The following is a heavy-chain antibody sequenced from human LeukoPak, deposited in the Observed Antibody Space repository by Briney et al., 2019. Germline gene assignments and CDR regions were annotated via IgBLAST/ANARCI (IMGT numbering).Heavy chain of an antibody. CDR2: ISNNGYST. J-gene: IGHJ4*02. V-gene: IGHV3-11*01. CDR1: GFNLSDYY. CDR3: ARQKRTFDY. Sequence: GGSLRLSCAAAGFNLSDYYMTWIRQAPGKGLEWLSYISNNGYSTYYRDSVKGRFTISRDNAKNSLYLEMNSLTVEDTAVYYCARQKRTFDYWGRGTLVTVS.